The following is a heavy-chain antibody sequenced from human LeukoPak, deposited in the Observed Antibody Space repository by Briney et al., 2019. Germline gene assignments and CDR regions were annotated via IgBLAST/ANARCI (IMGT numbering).Heavy chain of an antibody. CDR3: ARGLEMATDFDY. D-gene: IGHD5-12*01. CDR1: GGSFSGYY. Sequence: SETLSLTCAVYGGSFSGYYWSWIRQPPGKGLEWIGEINHSGSTNYNPSLKSRVTISVDTSKNQFSLKLSSVTAADTAVYYCARGLEMATDFDYWGQGTLVTVSS. V-gene: IGHV4-34*01. CDR2: INHSGST. J-gene: IGHJ4*02.